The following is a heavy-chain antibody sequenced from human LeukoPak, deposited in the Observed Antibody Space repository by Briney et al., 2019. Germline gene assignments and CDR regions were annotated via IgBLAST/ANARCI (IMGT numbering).Heavy chain of an antibody. V-gene: IGHV4-59*01. Sequence: KTSETLSLTCTVPGGSISSYYWSWIRQPPGKGLEWIGYIYYSGSTNYNPSLKSRVTISVDTSKNQFSLELSSVTAADTAVYYWARSVGSERDFDYWGQGTLVTVSS. J-gene: IGHJ4*02. D-gene: IGHD1-26*01. CDR3: ARSVGSERDFDY. CDR1: GGSISSYY. CDR2: IYYSGST.